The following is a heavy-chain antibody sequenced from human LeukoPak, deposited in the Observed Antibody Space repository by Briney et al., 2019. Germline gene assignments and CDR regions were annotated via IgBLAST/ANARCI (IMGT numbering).Heavy chain of an antibody. Sequence: ASVKVSCKASGYTFTSYGISWVRQAPEQGLEWMGWISAYNGNTNYAQKLQGRVTMTTDTSTSTAYMELRSLRSDDTAVYYCARDKWDSGSHGFDYWGQGTLVTVSS. D-gene: IGHD1-26*01. J-gene: IGHJ4*02. CDR2: ISAYNGNT. CDR3: ARDKWDSGSHGFDY. CDR1: GYTFTSYG. V-gene: IGHV1-18*01.